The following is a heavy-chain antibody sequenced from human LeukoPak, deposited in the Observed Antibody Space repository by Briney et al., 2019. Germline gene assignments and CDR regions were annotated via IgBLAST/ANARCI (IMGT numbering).Heavy chain of an antibody. Sequence: PAGSLRLSCAASGFTFSTYSMNWVRQAPGKGLEWVPSISSSRSYIYYADSVKGRFTISRDNAKKSLYLQMNSLRVEDTALYYCARSTMIAPRGAFDIWGQGTMVTVSS. J-gene: IGHJ3*02. CDR3: ARSTMIAPRGAFDI. V-gene: IGHV3-21*01. D-gene: IGHD3-22*01. CDR1: GFTFSTYS. CDR2: ISSSRSYI.